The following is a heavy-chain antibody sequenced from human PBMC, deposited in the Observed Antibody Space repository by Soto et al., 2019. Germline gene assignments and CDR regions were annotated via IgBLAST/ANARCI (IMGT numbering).Heavy chain of an antibody. CDR2: ISGSGGST. CDR1: GFTFSSYA. V-gene: IGHV3-23*01. J-gene: IGHJ4*02. D-gene: IGHD2-15*01. CDR3: AKDGEVAATNIPDY. Sequence: PGGSLRLSCAASGFTFSSYAMSWVRQAPGKGLEWVSAISGSGGSTYYADSVKGRFTISRDNSKNTLYLQMNSLRAEDTAVYYCAKDGEVAATNIPDYWGQGTLVTAPQ.